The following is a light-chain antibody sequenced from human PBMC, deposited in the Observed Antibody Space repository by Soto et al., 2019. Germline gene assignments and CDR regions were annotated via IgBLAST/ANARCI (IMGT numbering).Light chain of an antibody. CDR1: QSVRSSY. J-gene: IGKJ5*01. Sequence: EIVLTQSPGTLSLSPGERATLSCRASQSVRSSYLAWYQQKPGQAPRLLIYGASTRATDIPARFSASGSGTAFTLTISRLEPEDFAVYYCQQYDGSSITFGQGTRLEIK. V-gene: IGKV3-20*01. CDR3: QQYDGSSIT. CDR2: GAS.